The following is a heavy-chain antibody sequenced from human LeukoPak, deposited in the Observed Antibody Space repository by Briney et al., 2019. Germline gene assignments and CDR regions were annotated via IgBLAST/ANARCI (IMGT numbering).Heavy chain of an antibody. V-gene: IGHV4-4*02. CDR1: GGSISSSNW. CDR2: IYHSGST. CDR3: ASTNHYDILTGARPPFY. D-gene: IGHD3-9*01. Sequence: SGTPSLTCAVSGGSISSSNWWSWVRPPPGKGLEWIGEIYHSGSTNYNPSLKSRDTISVDKSKNHFSLKLSSVTAADTAVYYCASTNHYDILTGARPPFYWGQGTLVTVSS. J-gene: IGHJ4*02.